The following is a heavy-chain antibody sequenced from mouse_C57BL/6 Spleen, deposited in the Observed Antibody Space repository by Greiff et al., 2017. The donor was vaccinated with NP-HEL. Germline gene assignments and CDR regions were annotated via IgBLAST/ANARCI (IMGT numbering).Heavy chain of an antibody. Sequence: EVQLQESGGGLVKPGGSLKLSCAASGFTFSSYAMSWVRQTPEKRLEWVATISDGGSYTYYPDNVKGRFTISRDNAKNNLYLQMSHLKSEDTAMYYCAREGSYPYYAMDYWGQGTSVTVSS. D-gene: IGHD1-1*01. CDR2: ISDGGSYT. CDR1: GFTFSSYA. J-gene: IGHJ4*01. V-gene: IGHV5-4*01. CDR3: AREGSYPYYAMDY.